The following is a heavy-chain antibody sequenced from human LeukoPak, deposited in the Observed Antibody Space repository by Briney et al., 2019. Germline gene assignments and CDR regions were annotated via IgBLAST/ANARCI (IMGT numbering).Heavy chain of an antibody. J-gene: IGHJ4*02. Sequence: PGGSLRLSCAASGFTFNNYWMNWVRQAPGKGLEWVSGINWNGGSTGYADSVKGRFTISRDNAKNSLYLQMNSLRAEDTAVYYCARIPAAIGPIRVPTTNWGQGTLVTVSS. CDR2: INWNGGST. CDR3: ARIPAAIGPIRVPTTN. D-gene: IGHD2-2*02. V-gene: IGHV3-20*04. CDR1: GFTFNNYW.